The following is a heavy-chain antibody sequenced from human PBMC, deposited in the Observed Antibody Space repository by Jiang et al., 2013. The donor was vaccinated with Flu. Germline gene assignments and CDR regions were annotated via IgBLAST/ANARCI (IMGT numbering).Heavy chain of an antibody. V-gene: IGHV1-2*04. D-gene: IGHD3-16*01. CDR3: ARGGLGETPYYYYGMDV. CDR1: GYTFTGYY. CDR2: INPNSGGT. J-gene: IGHJ6*02. Sequence: SGAEVKKPGASVKVSCKASGYTFTGYYMHWVRQAPGQGLEWMGWINPNSGGTNYAQKFQGWVTMTRDTSTSTVYMELSSLRSEDTAVYYCARGGLGETPYYYYGMDVWGQGTTVTVSS.